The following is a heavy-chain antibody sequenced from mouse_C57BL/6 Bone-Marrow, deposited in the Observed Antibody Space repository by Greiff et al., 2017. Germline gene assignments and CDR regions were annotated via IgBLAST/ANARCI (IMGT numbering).Heavy chain of an antibody. Sequence: DVKLVESGGGLVKPGGSLKLSCAASGFTFSSYAMSWVRQTPEKRLEWVATISDGGSYTYYPDNVKGRFTISRDNAKNNLYLQMSHLKSEDTAMYYCSRDTRPYYYGTPYYVDDWGQGTTLTVSS. J-gene: IGHJ2*01. D-gene: IGHD1-1*01. CDR3: SRDTRPYYYGTPYYVDD. CDR2: ISDGGSYT. V-gene: IGHV5-4*01. CDR1: GFTFSSYA.